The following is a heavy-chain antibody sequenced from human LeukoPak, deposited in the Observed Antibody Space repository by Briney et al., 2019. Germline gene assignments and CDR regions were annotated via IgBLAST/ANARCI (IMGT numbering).Heavy chain of an antibody. D-gene: IGHD5-18*01. Sequence: PGGSLXLSCXASGXTFSSYAMSWVRQAPGKGLEWXSAISGSGGSTYYADSVKGRFTISRDNSKNTLYLQMNSLRAEDTAVYYCANDYSYANPYFDYWGQGTLVTVSS. CDR2: ISGSGGST. CDR3: ANDYSYANPYFDY. CDR1: GXTFSSYA. J-gene: IGHJ4*02. V-gene: IGHV3-23*01.